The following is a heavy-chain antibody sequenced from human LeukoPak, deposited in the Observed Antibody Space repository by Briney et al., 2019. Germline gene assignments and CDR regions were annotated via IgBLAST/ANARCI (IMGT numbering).Heavy chain of an antibody. CDR2: ISAYNGNT. CDR1: GYTFTRYY. V-gene: IGHV1-18*04. Sequence: ASVKVSCKASGYTFTRYYIHWVRQAPGQGLEWMGWISAYNGNTNYAQKLQGRVTMTTDTSTSTAYMELRSLRSDDTAVYYCARGDYDFWSGYYTRFDYWGQGTLVTVSS. J-gene: IGHJ4*02. CDR3: ARGDYDFWSGYYTRFDY. D-gene: IGHD3-3*01.